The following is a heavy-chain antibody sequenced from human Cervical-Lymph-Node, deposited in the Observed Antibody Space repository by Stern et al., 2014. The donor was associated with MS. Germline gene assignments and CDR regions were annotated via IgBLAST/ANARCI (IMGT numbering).Heavy chain of an antibody. J-gene: IGHJ4*02. D-gene: IGHD6-13*01. Sequence: VQLVESGAEVKKPGSSLKVSCKASGGTFSRDAIGWVRQAPGQGLEWMGGIIPIFETANYAQKFRGRVTIPADQSTKTAYLELSSLTSGDTAMYFCASGTRSSWYFDFWGQGTLVTVST. CDR1: GGTFSRDA. CDR3: ASGTRSSWYFDF. CDR2: IIPIFETA. V-gene: IGHV1-69*01.